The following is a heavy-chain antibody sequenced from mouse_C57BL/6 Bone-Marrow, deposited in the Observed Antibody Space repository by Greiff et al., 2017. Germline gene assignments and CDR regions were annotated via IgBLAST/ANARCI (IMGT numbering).Heavy chain of an antibody. CDR1: GYTFPSYW. CDR2: IYPTSGRT. D-gene: IGHD4-1*01. J-gene: IGHJ2*01. CDR3: ARSGPLGRSFDY. V-gene: IGHV1-55*01. Sequence: QVQLQQPGAELVKPGASVQMSCKASGYTFPSYWITWVKQRPGQGLEWIGDIYPTSGRTNYNEKFKSKAILTVDTSSNTAYMQLSSLTSEDSAVFYCARSGPLGRSFDYWGQGTTLTVSS.